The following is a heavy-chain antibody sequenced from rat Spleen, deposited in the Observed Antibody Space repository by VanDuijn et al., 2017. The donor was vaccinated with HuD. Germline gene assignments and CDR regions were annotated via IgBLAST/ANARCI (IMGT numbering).Heavy chain of an antibody. CDR2: TWIGGNT. V-gene: IGHV2-43*01. J-gene: IGHJ2*01. Sequence: QVQLKESGPGLVQPSQTLSLTCTVSGFSLNSYHVNWVRQPPGKGLEWMGVTWIGGNTAYNSLHKSRLSSSRDTSKHQVFLXMNXLXTEXXXTXXXARXXXGPXXXWGQGVXXTV. CDR3: ARXXXGPXXX. D-gene: IGHD2-5*01. CDR1: GFSLNSYH.